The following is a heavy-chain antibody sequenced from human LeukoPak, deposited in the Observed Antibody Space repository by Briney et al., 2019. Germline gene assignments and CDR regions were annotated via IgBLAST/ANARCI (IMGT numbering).Heavy chain of an antibody. CDR3: ARGEGCSGTRCYYYYYMDV. J-gene: IGHJ6*03. CDR2: INPDSGAT. V-gene: IGHV1-2*02. Sequence: ASVKVSCKTSGYTFTGYYMHWVRQAPGQGLEWMGWINPDSGATNYAQKFQGRVTMTRDTSISTAYMELSRLRSDDTAVYYCARGEGCSGTRCYYYYYMDVWGKGTTVTVSS. CDR1: GYTFTGYY. D-gene: IGHD2-2*01.